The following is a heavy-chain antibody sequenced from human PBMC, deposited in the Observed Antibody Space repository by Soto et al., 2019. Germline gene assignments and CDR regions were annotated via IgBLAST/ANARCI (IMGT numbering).Heavy chain of an antibody. Sequence: PSETLSLTCTVSGGCISSYYWSWIRQPPGKGLEWIGYIYYSGSTNYNPSLKSRVTISVDTSKNQFSLKLSSVTAADTAVYYCARQSGTVAGTWWFDPWGQGTLVTVSS. CDR1: GGCISSYY. CDR2: IYYSGST. CDR3: ARQSGTVAGTWWFDP. D-gene: IGHD6-19*01. J-gene: IGHJ5*02. V-gene: IGHV4-59*08.